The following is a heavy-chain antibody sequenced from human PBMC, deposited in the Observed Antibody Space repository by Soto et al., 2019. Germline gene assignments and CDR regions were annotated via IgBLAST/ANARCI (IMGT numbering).Heavy chain of an antibody. D-gene: IGHD3-22*01. V-gene: IGHV4-59*01. CDR1: GASITSSY. CDR3: ARGYYDSSGQSNTFDI. J-gene: IGHJ3*02. CDR2: VFYSGST. Sequence: PSETLSLTCTDSGASITSSYWSWIRQSPRKRLEWIGFVFYSGSTNYNPSLKSRVTISVDTSKNQLSLKLKSVTAADTAVYYCARGYYDSSGQSNTFDIWGQGTLVTVSS.